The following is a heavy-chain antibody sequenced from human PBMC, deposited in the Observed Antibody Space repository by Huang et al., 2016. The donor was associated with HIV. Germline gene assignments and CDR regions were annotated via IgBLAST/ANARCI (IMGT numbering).Heavy chain of an antibody. CDR1: GYTFSSYD. CDR2: MNPNSGKT. V-gene: IGHV1-8*01. J-gene: IGHJ4*02. Sequence: QVQLVQSGAEVRKPGASVKVSCKASGYTFSSYDINWVRQAPGQGLEWMGWMNPNSGKTGYAQKFKGRVAMTRNTSMTTAYMELRSLRSDDTAVYCCARGLGRTRRFDYWGQGALVNVYS. D-gene: IGHD2-2*01. CDR3: ARGLGRTRRFDY.